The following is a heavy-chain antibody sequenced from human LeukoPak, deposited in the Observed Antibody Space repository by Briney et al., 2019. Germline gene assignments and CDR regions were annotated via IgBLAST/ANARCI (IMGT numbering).Heavy chain of an antibody. CDR2: ISGSGGST. D-gene: IGHD2-15*01. V-gene: IGHV3-23*01. J-gene: IGHJ4*02. CDR3: AKGGIVVVVAATTDY. Sequence: GGTLRLSCAASGFTFRSYGMSWVRQAPGKGLEWVSSISGSGGSTYFADSVKGRFTISRDNSKNTLYLQMNSLRAEDTAVYYCAKGGIVVVVAATTDYWGQGTLVTVSS. CDR1: GFTFRSYG.